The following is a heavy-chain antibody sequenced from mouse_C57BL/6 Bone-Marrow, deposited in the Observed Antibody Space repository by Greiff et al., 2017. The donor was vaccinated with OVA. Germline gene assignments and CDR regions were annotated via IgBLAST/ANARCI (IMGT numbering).Heavy chain of an antibody. CDR3: ARRSWDYFDY. V-gene: IGHV5-17*01. CDR1: GFTFSDYG. CDR2: ISSGSSTI. D-gene: IGHD4-1*01. Sequence: EVHLVESGGGLVKPGGSLKLSCAASGFTFSDYGMHWVRQAPEKGLEWVAYISSGSSTIYYEDTVKGRFTISRDNAKNTLFLQMTSLRSEDTALYYYARRSWDYFDYWGQGTTLTVSS. J-gene: IGHJ2*01.